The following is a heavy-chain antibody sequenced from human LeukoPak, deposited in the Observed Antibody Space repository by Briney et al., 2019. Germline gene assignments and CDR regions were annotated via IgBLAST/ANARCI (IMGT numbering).Heavy chain of an antibody. CDR1: GFTFSSYG. D-gene: IGHD2-15*01. CDR3: AKDEDIVVVVAATAPDY. J-gene: IGHJ4*02. CDR2: ISYDGSNK. Sequence: GGSLRLSCAASGFTFSSYGMHWVRQAPGKGLEWVAVISYDGSNKYFADSVKGRFTIFRDNSKNTLYLQMNSLRAEDTAVYYCAKDEDIVVVVAATAPDYWGQGTLVTVSS. V-gene: IGHV3-30*18.